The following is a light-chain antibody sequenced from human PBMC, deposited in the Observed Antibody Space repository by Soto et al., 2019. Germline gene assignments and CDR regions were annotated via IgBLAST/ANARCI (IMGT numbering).Light chain of an antibody. CDR2: ATS. CDR1: QAIGDW. Sequence: DIQMTQSPSSVSASVGDRVTITCRASQAIGDWLAWYQQKPGKAPNLLIYATSTLRSGVPSRFSGRGSETEFSLTISSLQPEDSATYYCQQADISQLTFGGGTRVEI. CDR3: QQADISQLT. V-gene: IGKV1-12*01. J-gene: IGKJ4*01.